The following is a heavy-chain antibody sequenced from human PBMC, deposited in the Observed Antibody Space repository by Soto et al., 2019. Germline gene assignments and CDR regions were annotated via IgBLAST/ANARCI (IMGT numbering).Heavy chain of an antibody. J-gene: IGHJ6*02. CDR1: GYTFTSYG. CDR3: ARDGYNDILTGSRAYYYGMDV. CDR2: ISAYNGNT. D-gene: IGHD3-9*01. V-gene: IGHV1-18*04. Sequence: ASVKVSCKASGYTFTSYGISWVRQAPGQGLEWMGWISAYNGNTNYAQKLQGRVTMTTDTSTSTAYMELRSLRSDDTAVYYCARDGYNDILTGSRAYYYGMDVWGQGTTVTVSS.